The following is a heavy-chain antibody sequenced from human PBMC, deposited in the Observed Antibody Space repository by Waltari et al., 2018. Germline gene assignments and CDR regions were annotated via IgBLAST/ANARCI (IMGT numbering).Heavy chain of an antibody. V-gene: IGHV3-53*01. CDR2: IYSGGST. Sequence: EVQLVESGGGLIQPGGSLRLSCAASGFTVSSNYMSWVRQAPGKGLEWVSVIYSGGSTYYADSVKGRFTISRDNSKNTLYLQMNSLRAEDTAVYYCARASRGFWSGYYMDVWGKGTTVTVSS. D-gene: IGHD3-3*01. CDR1: GFTVSSNY. CDR3: ARASRGFWSGYYMDV. J-gene: IGHJ6*03.